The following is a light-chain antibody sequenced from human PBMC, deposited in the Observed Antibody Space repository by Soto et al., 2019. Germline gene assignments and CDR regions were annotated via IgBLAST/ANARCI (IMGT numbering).Light chain of an antibody. J-gene: IGKJ1*01. Sequence: TQSPGTLSLSPGERATLSCRASQSISSWLAWYQQKPGKAPKLLIYKASTLQSGVPSRFSGSGSGTEFTLAISSLQPDDSATYYCQQYNDNWTFGQGTKV. CDR3: QQYNDNWT. V-gene: IGKV1-5*03. CDR1: QSISSW. CDR2: KAS.